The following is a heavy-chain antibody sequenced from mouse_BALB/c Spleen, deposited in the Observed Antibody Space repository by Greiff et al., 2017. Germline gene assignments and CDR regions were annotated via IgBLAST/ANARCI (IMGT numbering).Heavy chain of an antibody. V-gene: IGHV5-9-4*01. CDR1: GFTFSSYA. CDR2: ISSGGSYT. Sequence: EVQLVESGGGLVKPGGSLKLSCAASGFTFSSYAMSWVRQSPEKRLEWVAEISSGGSYTYYPDTVTGRFTISRDNAKNTLYLEMSSLRSEDTAMYYCARGQRDYWGQGTSVTVSS. CDR3: ARGQRDY. J-gene: IGHJ4*01.